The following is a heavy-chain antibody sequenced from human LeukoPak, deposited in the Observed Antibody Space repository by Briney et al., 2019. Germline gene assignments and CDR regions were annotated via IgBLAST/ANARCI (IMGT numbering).Heavy chain of an antibody. CDR2: ISYDGSNK. V-gene: IGHV3-30-3*01. D-gene: IGHD4-17*01. CDR3: AREGNSYDYGDYVISDDAFDI. Sequence: GGSLRLSCAASGFTFSSYAMHWVRQAPGKGLEWVAVISYDGSNKYYADSVKGRFTISRDNSKNTLYLQMNSLRAEDTAVYYCAREGNSYDYGDYVISDDAFDIWGQGIMVTVSS. J-gene: IGHJ3*02. CDR1: GFTFSSYA.